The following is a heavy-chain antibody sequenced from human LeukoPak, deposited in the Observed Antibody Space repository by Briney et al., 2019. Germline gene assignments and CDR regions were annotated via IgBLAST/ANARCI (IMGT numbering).Heavy chain of an antibody. V-gene: IGHV3-21*01. CDR1: GFTFSSYS. Sequence: GGSLRLSCAASGFTFSSYSMKWVCQAPGKGLEWVSSISSSSSHIYYADSVKGRFTISRDNAKNSLYLQMNSLRAEDTAVYYCARGGCSSASCAFDYWGQGTLVTVSS. J-gene: IGHJ4*02. CDR2: ISSSSSHI. D-gene: IGHD2-2*01. CDR3: ARGGCSSASCAFDY.